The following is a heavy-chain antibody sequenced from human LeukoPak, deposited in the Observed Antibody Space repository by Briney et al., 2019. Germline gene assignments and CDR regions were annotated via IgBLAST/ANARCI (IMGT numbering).Heavy chain of an antibody. D-gene: IGHD6-13*01. CDR1: GFSFSSYW. Sequence: GGSLRLSCAASGFSFSSYWMTWVRQAPGKGLEWVANIKQEGSEKYYVDSVKGRFTISRDNAKNSLDLQMNSLRAEDTAVYYCARGAWYGISWGQGTLVTVSS. CDR3: ARGAWYGIS. CDR2: IKQEGSEK. J-gene: IGHJ5*02. V-gene: IGHV3-7*01.